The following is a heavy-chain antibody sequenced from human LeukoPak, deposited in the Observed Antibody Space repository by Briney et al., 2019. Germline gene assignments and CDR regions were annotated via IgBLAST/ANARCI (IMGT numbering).Heavy chain of an antibody. CDR3: ATDPGSSWKADY. D-gene: IGHD6-13*01. V-gene: IGHV3-48*02. CDR1: GFTFSSYR. Sequence: GGPLRLSCAASGFTFSSYRMNWVRQAPGKGLGWVSYISSSSSTIYYADSVKGRFTISRDNAKNSLYLQMNSLRDEDTAVYYCATDPGSSWKADYWGQGTLVTVSS. CDR2: ISSSSSTI. J-gene: IGHJ4*02.